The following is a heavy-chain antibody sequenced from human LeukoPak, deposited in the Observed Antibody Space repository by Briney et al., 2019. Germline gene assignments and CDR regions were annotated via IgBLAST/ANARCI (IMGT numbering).Heavy chain of an antibody. CDR3: ARDRRAYCGGDCYPGDY. J-gene: IGHJ4*02. V-gene: IGHV1-2*02. Sequence: ASVKVSCKASGDTFTAYYFHWVRQAPGQGLEWIGWINPNSGVTDYAQKFQGRVTMTRDTSISTAYMELSRLRSDDTAVYYCARDRRAYCGGDCYPGDYWGQGTLVTVSS. CDR1: GDTFTAYY. CDR2: INPNSGVT. D-gene: IGHD2-21*02.